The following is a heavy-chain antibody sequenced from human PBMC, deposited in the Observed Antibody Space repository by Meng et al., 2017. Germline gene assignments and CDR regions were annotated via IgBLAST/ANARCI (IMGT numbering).Heavy chain of an antibody. CDR2: IYYSGST. J-gene: IGHJ3*02. D-gene: IGHD3-22*01. CDR1: GGSISSYY. V-gene: IGHV4-59*01. CDR3: ARLYYYDSSGYYGERDAFDI. Sequence: SETLSLTCTVSGGSISSYYWSWIRQPPGKGLEWIGYIYYSGSTNYNPSLKGRVTISVDTSKNQFSLKLSSVTAADTAVYYCARLYYYDSSGYYGERDAFDIWGQGTMVTVSS.